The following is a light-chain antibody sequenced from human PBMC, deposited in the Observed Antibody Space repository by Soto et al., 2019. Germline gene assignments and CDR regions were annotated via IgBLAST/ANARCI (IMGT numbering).Light chain of an antibody. CDR3: SSYTSSSTRV. V-gene: IGLV2-14*01. CDR1: SSDGGGYNY. J-gene: IGLJ1*01. Sequence: QSVLTQPASVSGSPGQSITISCTGTSSDGGGYNYVSWYQQHPGKAPKLMIYEVSNRPSGVSNSFSGFKSGNTASLTISGLQAEDEADYYCSSYTSSSTRVFGTGTKVTVL. CDR2: EVS.